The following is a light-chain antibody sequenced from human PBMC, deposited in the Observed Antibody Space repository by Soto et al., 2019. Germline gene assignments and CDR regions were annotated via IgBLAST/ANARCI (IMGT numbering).Light chain of an antibody. CDR3: CSYAGSYSYV. CDR2: DVT. J-gene: IGLJ1*01. Sequence: QSALTQPRSVSGSPGQSVTISCTGTSSDVGRYDYVSWYQQHPGKAPKLIVYDVTERPSGVPDRFSGSKSGNTASLTISGLQAEDEADYSCCSYAGSYSYVFGTGTNVTVL. CDR1: SSDVGRYDY. V-gene: IGLV2-11*01.